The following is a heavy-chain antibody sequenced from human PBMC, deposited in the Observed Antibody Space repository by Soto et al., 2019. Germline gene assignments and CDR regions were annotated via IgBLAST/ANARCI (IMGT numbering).Heavy chain of an antibody. Sequence: QITLKESGPTLVKPTQTLTLTCTFSGFSLSTTGVGVGWIRHPPGKALEWLALIYWDDDKRYNPSLNSRLTIPKDTSKNQVVLAMTNLDPVDTATFYCVQSRCGGDCLQSYSSHSYYGLDVWGQGTTVTVSS. J-gene: IGHJ6*02. CDR1: GFSLSTTGVG. D-gene: IGHD2-21*02. CDR2: IYWDDDK. CDR3: VQSRCGGDCLQSYSSHSYYGLDV. V-gene: IGHV2-5*02.